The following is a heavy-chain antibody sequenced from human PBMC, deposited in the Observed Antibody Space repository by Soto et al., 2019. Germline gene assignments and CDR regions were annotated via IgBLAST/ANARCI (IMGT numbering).Heavy chain of an antibody. D-gene: IGHD6-19*01. CDR2: IWYDGSNK. Sequence: GESLKISCAASGFTFSSYGMHWVRQAPGKGLEWVAVIWYDGSNKYYADSVKGRFTISRDNSKNTLYLQMNSLRAEDTAVYYCARDLADSSGWSYYYYYGMDVWGQGTTVTVSS. CDR1: GFTFSSYG. J-gene: IGHJ6*02. CDR3: ARDLADSSGWSYYYYYGMDV. V-gene: IGHV3-33*01.